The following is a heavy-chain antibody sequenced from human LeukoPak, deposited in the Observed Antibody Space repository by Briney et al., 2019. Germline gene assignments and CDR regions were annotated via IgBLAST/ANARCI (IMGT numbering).Heavy chain of an antibody. Sequence: SGTLSLTCTVSGGSISSGTYYWSWIRQPPGKGLEWIGYIYHSGSTYYNPSLKSQVTISVDRSKNQFSLKLSSATAADTAVYYCASHDFWSGCIDYWGQGTLVTVSS. CDR2: IYHSGST. V-gene: IGHV4-30-2*01. CDR1: GGSISSGTYY. D-gene: IGHD3-3*01. CDR3: ASHDFWSGCIDY. J-gene: IGHJ4*02.